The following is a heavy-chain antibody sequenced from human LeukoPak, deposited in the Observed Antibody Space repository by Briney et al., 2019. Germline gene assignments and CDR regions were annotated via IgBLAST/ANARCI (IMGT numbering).Heavy chain of an antibody. Sequence: PGGSLRLSCAPSGFIFSDYNMNWVRQAPGEGLEWVSSISSSATYIYYAESVKGRFTISRDNTEHSLYLQMNSLRAEDTAVYYCARGNYMRYYDFWSGLWYFDSWGQGTLVTVSS. CDR2: ISSSATYI. CDR1: GFIFSDYN. J-gene: IGHJ4*02. CDR3: ARGNYMRYYDFWSGLWYFDS. D-gene: IGHD3-3*01. V-gene: IGHV3-21*01.